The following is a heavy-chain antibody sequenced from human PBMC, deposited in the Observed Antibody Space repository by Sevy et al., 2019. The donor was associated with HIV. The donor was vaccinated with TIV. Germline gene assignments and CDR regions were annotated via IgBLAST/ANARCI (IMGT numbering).Heavy chain of an antibody. Sequence: SETLSLTCAVSGYSISSGYQWGWIRQPTGKGLEWIGTIYHSGSTYYNPSLTSRITISVDTSKNQYSLKLNSMTAADTAEYFCARVAAYWGQGTLVTVSS. D-gene: IGHD6-25*01. CDR1: GYSISSGYQ. CDR2: IYHSGST. CDR3: ARVAAY. J-gene: IGHJ4*02. V-gene: IGHV4-38-2*01.